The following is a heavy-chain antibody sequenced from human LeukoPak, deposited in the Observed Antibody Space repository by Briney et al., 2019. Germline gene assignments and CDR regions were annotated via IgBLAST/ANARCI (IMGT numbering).Heavy chain of an antibody. CDR2: ISGSGGST. D-gene: IGHD3-22*01. CDR3: ARVSLFGGYPLDAFDI. CDR1: GFTFSSYA. V-gene: IGHV3-23*01. J-gene: IGHJ3*02. Sequence: GGSLRLSCAASGFTFSSYAMSWVRQAPGKGPEWVSAISGSGGSTYYADSVKGRFTISRDNSKNTLYLQMNSLRAEDTAVYYCARVSLFGGYPLDAFDIWGQGTMVTVSS.